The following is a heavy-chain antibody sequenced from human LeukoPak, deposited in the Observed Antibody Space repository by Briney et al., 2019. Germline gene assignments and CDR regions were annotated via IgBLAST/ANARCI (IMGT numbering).Heavy chain of an antibody. J-gene: IGHJ6*02. CDR3: ARGQGDYYYYYGMDV. Sequence: SVTVSCTASGGTFSSYAISWVRQAPGQGLEWMGGIIPIFGTANYAQKFQGRVTITADESTSTAYMELSSLRSEDTALYYCARGQGDYYYYYGMDVWGQGTTVTVSS. V-gene: IGHV1-69*13. CDR1: GGTFSSYA. CDR2: IIPIFGTA.